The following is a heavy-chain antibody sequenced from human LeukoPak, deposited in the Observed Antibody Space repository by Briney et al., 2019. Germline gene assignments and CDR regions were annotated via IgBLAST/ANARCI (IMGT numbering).Heavy chain of an antibody. J-gene: IGHJ4*02. CDR3: ARNIAAAHFDY. Sequence: ASVKVSCKASGYTFNTYGITWVRQAPGQGLEWMGWISAYNGNTNYAQKLQGRVTMTTDTSTSTAYMELRSLRSDDTAVYYCARNIAAAHFDYWGQGTLVTVSS. CDR1: GYTFNTYG. D-gene: IGHD6-13*01. CDR2: ISAYNGNT. V-gene: IGHV1-18*01.